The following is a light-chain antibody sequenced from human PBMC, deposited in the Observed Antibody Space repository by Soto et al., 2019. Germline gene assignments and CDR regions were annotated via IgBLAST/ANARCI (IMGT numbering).Light chain of an antibody. CDR1: SSDVGGSNY. Sequence: QSALTQPASVSGSPGQSVTISCTGTSSDVGGSNYVSWYQQPPGKAPKLMIYDVSNRPSGVSNRFSGSKSGNTAFLTISGLQAEDEADYYCSSYTSSSTAVFGGGTKLTVL. CDR3: SSYTSSSTAV. J-gene: IGLJ2*01. CDR2: DVS. V-gene: IGLV2-14*01.